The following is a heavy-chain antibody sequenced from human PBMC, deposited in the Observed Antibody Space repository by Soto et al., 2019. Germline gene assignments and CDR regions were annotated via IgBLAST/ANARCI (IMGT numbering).Heavy chain of an antibody. CDR3: ARDAEIWTGWDVFDF. V-gene: IGHV3-11*05. J-gene: IGHJ3*01. CDR1: GFTFSDYY. CDR2: ISSSSSYT. Sequence: LRLSCPASGFTFSDYYMSCIRQAPGKGLEWVSYISSSSSYTNYADSVKGRFTISRDNAKNSLYLQMNSLSAEDTAVYYCARDAEIWTGWDVFDFWGQGTRVTVS. D-gene: IGHD3-9*01.